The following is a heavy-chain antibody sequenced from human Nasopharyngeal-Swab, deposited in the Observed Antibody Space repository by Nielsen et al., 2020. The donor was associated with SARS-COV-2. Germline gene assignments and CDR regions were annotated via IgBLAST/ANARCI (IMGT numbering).Heavy chain of an antibody. CDR1: GFTFSSCS. CDR2: ISHSTTYI. J-gene: IGHJ1*01. Sequence: GESLKISCAASGFTFSSCSMNWVRQAPGKGLEWVSSISHSTTYIWYADSVKGRFTISRDNAKNSLYLQMNNLRADDTAIYYCARTAAFCGDDCYSEYFQHWGQGTLVTVSS. D-gene: IGHD2-21*02. V-gene: IGHV3-21*01. CDR3: ARTAAFCGDDCYSEYFQH.